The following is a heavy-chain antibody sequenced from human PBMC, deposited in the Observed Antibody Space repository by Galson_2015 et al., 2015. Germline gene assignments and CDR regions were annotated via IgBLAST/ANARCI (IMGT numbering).Heavy chain of an antibody. CDR3: SRHLGTWNFDS. V-gene: IGHV3-7*01. Sequence: SLRLSCAASGFTFTTYWVTWVRQAPGKGLEWVANIKEDGTEKYYVDSVKGRFTISRDNAKNSLYLQMNSLRVEGTAVYYCSRHLGTWNFDSWGQGTLVTVSS. CDR2: IKEDGTEK. CDR1: GFTFTTYW. J-gene: IGHJ4*02. D-gene: IGHD3-16*01.